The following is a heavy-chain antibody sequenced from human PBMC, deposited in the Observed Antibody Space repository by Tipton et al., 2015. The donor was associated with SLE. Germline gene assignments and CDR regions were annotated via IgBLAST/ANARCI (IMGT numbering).Heavy chain of an antibody. D-gene: IGHD5-24*01. CDR1: GASISSHY. CDR2: MYYSRSA. V-gene: IGHV4-59*11. J-gene: IGHJ2*01. CDR3: ARTNLQESLVDWYFDL. Sequence: LRLSCTFSGASISSHYWSWIRHPPGKGLEWVGYMYYSRSAHYIPSLRNRVTMSLDTSKNQFSLKLSSVTAADTAVYYCARTNLQESLVDWYFDLWGRGTLVTVSS.